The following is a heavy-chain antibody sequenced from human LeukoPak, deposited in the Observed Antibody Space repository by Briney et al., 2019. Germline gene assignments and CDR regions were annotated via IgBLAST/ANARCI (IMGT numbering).Heavy chain of an antibody. J-gene: IGHJ4*02. CDR1: GFTFSSYA. V-gene: IGHV3-23*01. CDR2: TSNSGGST. D-gene: IGHD6-6*01. CDR3: AKETSSSFDY. Sequence: GGSLRLSCEASGFTFSSYAMNWVRQAPGKGLEWVSGTSNSGGSTYYADSVKGRFTISRDNSKKTLYLQMNSLRAEDTAVYYCAKETSSSFDYWGQGTLVTVSS.